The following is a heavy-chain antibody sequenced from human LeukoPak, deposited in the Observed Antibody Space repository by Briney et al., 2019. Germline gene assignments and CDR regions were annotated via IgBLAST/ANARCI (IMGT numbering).Heavy chain of an antibody. CDR2: ISGSGGST. CDR1: GFTFSSYA. CDR3: AKAPYIVGASYGDY. Sequence: GGSLRLSCAASGFTFSSYAMSWVRQAPGKGLEWVSAISGSGGSTYYADSVKGRFTISRDNSKNTLYLQMNSLRAEDTAVYYCAKAPYIVGASYGDYWGQGTLVTVSS. V-gene: IGHV3-23*01. D-gene: IGHD1-26*01. J-gene: IGHJ4*02.